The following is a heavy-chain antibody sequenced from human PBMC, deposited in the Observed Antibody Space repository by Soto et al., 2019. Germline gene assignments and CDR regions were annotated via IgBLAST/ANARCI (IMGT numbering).Heavy chain of an antibody. V-gene: IGHV4-31*03. Sequence: PSETLSLTCTVSGGSISGGGYYWSWIRQHPGKGLEWIGYIYYSGSTYYNPSLKSRVTISVDTSKNQFSLKLSSVTAADTALYYCARSTYYYDSSGYYFDYWGQGTLVTVSS. D-gene: IGHD3-22*01. CDR2: IYYSGST. J-gene: IGHJ4*02. CDR3: ARSTYYYDSSGYYFDY. CDR1: GGSISGGGYY.